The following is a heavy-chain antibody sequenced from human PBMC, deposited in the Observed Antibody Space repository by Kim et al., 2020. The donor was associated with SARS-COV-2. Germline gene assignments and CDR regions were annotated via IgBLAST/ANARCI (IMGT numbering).Heavy chain of an antibody. V-gene: IGHV4-39*01. CDR1: GDSISSSSYY. CDR2: IYYSGST. Sequence: SETLSLTCTVSGDSISSSSYYWGWIRQPPGKGLEWIGSIYYSGSTYYNPSLKSRVTISVDTSKNQFSLKQSSVTAADTAVYYCASQGNVLLWFGELADLDYWGQGTLVTVSS. D-gene: IGHD3-10*01. J-gene: IGHJ4*02. CDR3: ASQGNVLLWFGELADLDY.